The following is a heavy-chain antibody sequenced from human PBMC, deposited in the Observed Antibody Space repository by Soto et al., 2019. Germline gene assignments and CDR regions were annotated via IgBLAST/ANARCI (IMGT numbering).Heavy chain of an antibody. CDR2: IYYSGST. J-gene: IGHJ5*02. V-gene: IGHV4-39*01. CDR1: GGSISSSSYY. CDR3: ARRVNYYDSSGYPNWFDP. Sequence: SETLSLTCTVSGGSISSSSYYWGWIRQPPGKGLEWIGRIYYSGSTYYNPSLKSRVTISVDTSKNQFSLKLSSVTAADTAVYYCARRVNYYDSSGYPNWFDPCGQGTLVTVSS. D-gene: IGHD3-22*01.